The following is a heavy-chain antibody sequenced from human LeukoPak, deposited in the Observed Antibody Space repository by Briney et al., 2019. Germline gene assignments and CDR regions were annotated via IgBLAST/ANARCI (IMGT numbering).Heavy chain of an antibody. D-gene: IGHD5-18*01. CDR2: ISGSGGST. CDR1: GFTFSSYA. J-gene: IGHJ4*02. Sequence: GGSLRLSCAASGFTFSSYAMSWVRQAPGKGLEWVSAISGSGGSTYYADSVKGRFTISRDNSKNTLYLQMNSLRAKDTAVYYCAKGLGDTAMVKEVYWGQGTLVTVSS. V-gene: IGHV3-23*01. CDR3: AKGLGDTAMVKEVY.